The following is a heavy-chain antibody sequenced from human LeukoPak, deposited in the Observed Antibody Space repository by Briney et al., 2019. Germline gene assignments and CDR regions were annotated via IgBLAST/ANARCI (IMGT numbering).Heavy chain of an antibody. CDR2: RNDSGGA. CDR3: ARVSNEHISFDY. D-gene: IGHD1/OR15-1a*01. CDR1: GGSFSGYH. Sequence: SETLSLTCGAYGGSFSGYHWTWIRQPPGKGLEWMGERNDSGGAHYNPYLKSRVTISEDTSKNQFTLKLTSVTAADPAVYYCARVSNEHISFDYWGQGTLVTVSS. J-gene: IGHJ4*02. V-gene: IGHV4-34*01.